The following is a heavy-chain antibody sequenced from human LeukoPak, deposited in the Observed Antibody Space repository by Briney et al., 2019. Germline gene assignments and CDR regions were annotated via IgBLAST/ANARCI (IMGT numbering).Heavy chain of an antibody. V-gene: IGHV4-59*01. CDR2: IYYSGST. J-gene: IGHJ4*02. CDR3: ARSQYYYDSSGYSLDY. Sequence: PETLSLTCTVSGGSISSYYWSWIRQPPGKGLEWIGYIYYSGSTNYNPSLKSRVTISVDTSKNQFSLKLSSVTAADTAVYYCARSQYYYDSSGYSLDYWGQGTLVTVSS. D-gene: IGHD3-22*01. CDR1: GGSISSYY.